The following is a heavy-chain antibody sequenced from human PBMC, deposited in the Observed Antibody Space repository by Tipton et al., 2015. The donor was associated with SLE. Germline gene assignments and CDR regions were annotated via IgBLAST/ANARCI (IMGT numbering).Heavy chain of an antibody. CDR2: IYYSGST. D-gene: IGHD5-18*01. CDR3: ARRGQLGNLDY. Sequence: TLSLTCTVSGGSISSYYWSWIRQPPGKGLEWIGYIYYSGSTNYSPSLKSRVTISVDTSKNQFSLKLSSVTAADTAVYYCARRGQLGNLDYWGQGTLVTVSS. CDR1: GGSISSYY. V-gene: IGHV4-59*12. J-gene: IGHJ4*02.